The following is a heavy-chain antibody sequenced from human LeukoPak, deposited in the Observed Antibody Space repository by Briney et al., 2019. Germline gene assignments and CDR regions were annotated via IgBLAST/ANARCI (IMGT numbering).Heavy chain of an antibody. CDR1: GYSISSGYY. J-gene: IGHJ4*02. D-gene: IGHD3-16*01. CDR3: AQQRLRSPDY. CDR2: IYHSGST. Sequence: KPSETLSLTCAVSGYSISSGYYWGWIRQPPGKGLEWIGNIYHSGSTYYNPSLKSRVTISVDTSKNQFSLKLSSVTAADTAVYYCAQQRLRSPDYWGQGTLVTVSS. V-gene: IGHV4-38-2*01.